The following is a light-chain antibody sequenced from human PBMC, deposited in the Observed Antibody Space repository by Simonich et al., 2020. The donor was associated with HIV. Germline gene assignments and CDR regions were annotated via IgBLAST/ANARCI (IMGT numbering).Light chain of an antibody. CDR2: DAS. Sequence: ALPLTQSPSSLSASVGDRVTITCRESQGIGSVLAWYQQKPGKPPKLLIYDASSLESGVPSRFIGSGSGTDFTLTISSLQPEDFATYYCQQFNNYPYTFGQGTKLEIK. CDR1: QGIGSV. V-gene: IGKV1D-13*01. J-gene: IGKJ2*01. CDR3: QQFNNYPYT.